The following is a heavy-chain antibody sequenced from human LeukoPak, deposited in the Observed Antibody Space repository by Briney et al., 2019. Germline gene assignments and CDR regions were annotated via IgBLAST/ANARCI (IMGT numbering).Heavy chain of an antibody. CDR1: GFFFSSYS. D-gene: IGHD6-6*01. J-gene: IGHJ6*03. V-gene: IGHV3-21*01. Sequence: GGSLRLSRAASGFFFSSYSMNWVRQAPGKGLEWVSSISSSSSYIYYADSVKGRFTISRDNAKNSLHLQMNSLRAEDTAVYYCARSSSPYYYYYYMDVWGKGTTVTVSS. CDR3: ARSSSPYYYYYYMDV. CDR2: ISSSSSYI.